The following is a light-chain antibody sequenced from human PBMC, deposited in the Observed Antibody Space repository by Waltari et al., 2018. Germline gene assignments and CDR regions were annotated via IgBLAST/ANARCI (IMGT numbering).Light chain of an antibody. V-gene: IGKV1-33*01. CDR3: EQHDNLPIT. J-gene: IGKJ5*01. CDR2: DAS. Sequence: DIQMTQSPSSLSASVGDRVTITCQASQDINNFLNWYQQKPGKAPKIVIYDASNLETGVPSTFSGGGSETYYTFTITSLQPEDIATYYCEQHDNLPITFGQGTRLEI. CDR1: QDINNF.